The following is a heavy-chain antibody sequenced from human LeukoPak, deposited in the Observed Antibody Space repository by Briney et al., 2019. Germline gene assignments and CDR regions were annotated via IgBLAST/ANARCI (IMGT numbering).Heavy chain of an antibody. D-gene: IGHD3-22*01. CDR1: GFTFDDYT. Sequence: PGGSLRLSCAASGFTFDDYTMHWVRQAPGKGLEWVSLISWDGGSTYYADSVKGRFTISRDNSKNSLYLQMNSLRTEDTALYYCAKDKNYYDSSGSLDYWGQGTLVTVSS. J-gene: IGHJ4*02. CDR2: ISWDGGST. CDR3: AKDKNYYDSSGSLDY. V-gene: IGHV3-43*01.